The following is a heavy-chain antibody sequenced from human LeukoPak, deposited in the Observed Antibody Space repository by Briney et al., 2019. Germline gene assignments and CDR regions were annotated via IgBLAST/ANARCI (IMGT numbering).Heavy chain of an antibody. CDR2: IYPGDSDT. V-gene: IGHV5-51*01. Sequence: GESLKISCKGSGYSFTSYWIGWVRQMPGKGLEWMGIIYPGDSDTRYSPSFQGQVTISADKSISTAYLQWSSLKASDTAMYYCARGYDFWSGYYADAFDIWGQGTMVTVSS. D-gene: IGHD3-3*01. CDR1: GYSFTSYW. CDR3: ARGYDFWSGYYADAFDI. J-gene: IGHJ3*02.